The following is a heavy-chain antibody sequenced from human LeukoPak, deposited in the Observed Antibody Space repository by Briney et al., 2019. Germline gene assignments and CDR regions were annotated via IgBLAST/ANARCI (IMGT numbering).Heavy chain of an antibody. CDR2: IKQDGSEK. CDR1: GFTFSSYW. Sequence: GGSLRLSCAASGFTFSSYWMSWVRQAPGKGLEWVANIKQDGSEKYYVDSVKGRFTISRDNAKNSLYLQMNSLRAEDTAVHYCARDLLLWFGELLRPLDYWGQGTLVTVSS. J-gene: IGHJ4*02. CDR3: ARDLLLWFGELLRPLDY. D-gene: IGHD3-10*01. V-gene: IGHV3-7*01.